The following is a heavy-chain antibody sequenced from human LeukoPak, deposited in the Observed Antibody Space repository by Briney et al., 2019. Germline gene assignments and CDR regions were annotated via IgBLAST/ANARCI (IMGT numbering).Heavy chain of an antibody. CDR1: GFAFSSYG. Sequence: GGSLRLSCAASGFAFSSYGMHWVRQAPGKGLEWVAFIRYDGSNKYYADSVKGRFTISRDNSKNTLYLQMNSLRAEDTAVYYCAKAGSSGYSDYYYYYMDVWGKGTTVTISS. CDR3: AKAGSSGYSDYYYYYMDV. V-gene: IGHV3-30*02. J-gene: IGHJ6*03. CDR2: IRYDGSNK. D-gene: IGHD3-22*01.